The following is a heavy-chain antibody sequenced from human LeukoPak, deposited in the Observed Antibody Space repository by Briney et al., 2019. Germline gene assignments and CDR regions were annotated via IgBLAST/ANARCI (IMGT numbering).Heavy chain of an antibody. V-gene: IGHV3-23*01. CDR1: GFTFSSYA. D-gene: IGHD3-10*01. CDR3: ARKGELLRYFDW. CDR2: ISGSGGST. Sequence: GGSLRLSCAASGFTFSSYAMSWVRQAPGKGLEWVSAISGSGGSTYYADSVKGRFTISRDNSKNTLYLQMNSLRAEDTAVYYCARKGELLRYFDWWGQGTLVTVSS. J-gene: IGHJ4*02.